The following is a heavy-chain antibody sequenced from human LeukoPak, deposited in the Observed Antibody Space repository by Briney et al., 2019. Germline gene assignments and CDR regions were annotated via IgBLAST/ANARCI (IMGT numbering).Heavy chain of an antibody. CDR1: GYTLTELS. D-gene: IGHD3-22*01. Sequence: ASVKVSCKVSGYTLTELSMHWVRQAPGKGLEWMGGFDPEDGETIYAQKFRGRVTMTEDTSTDTAYMELSSLRSEDTAVYYCATAPLSTSYYYDSSSIDCWGQGTLVTVSS. J-gene: IGHJ4*02. V-gene: IGHV1-24*01. CDR3: ATAPLSTSYYYDSSSIDC. CDR2: FDPEDGET.